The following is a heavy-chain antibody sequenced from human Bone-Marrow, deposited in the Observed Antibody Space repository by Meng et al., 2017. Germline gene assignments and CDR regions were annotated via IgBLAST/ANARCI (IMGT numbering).Heavy chain of an antibody. CDR2: INSDGSST. CDR1: GFTVSSYW. J-gene: IGHJ4*02. CDR3: ARASIAVAGVDY. D-gene: IGHD6-19*01. V-gene: IGHV3-74*01. Sequence: EVQLGESGGGLVQPGGALRSPCAASGFTVSSYWMHWVRQAPGKGLVWVSRINSDGSSTSYADAVKGRFTISRDNAKNTLYLQMNSLRAEDTAVYYCARASIAVAGVDYWGQGTLVTVSS.